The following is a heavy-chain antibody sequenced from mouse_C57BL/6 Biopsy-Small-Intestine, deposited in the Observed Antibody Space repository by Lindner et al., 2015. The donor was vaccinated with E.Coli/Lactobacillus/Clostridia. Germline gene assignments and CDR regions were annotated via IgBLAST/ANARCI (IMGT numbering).Heavy chain of an antibody. V-gene: IGHV1-42*01. CDR1: GSSFTGYY. Sequence: VQLQESGPELVKPGASVKISCKASGSSFTGYYMNWVKQSPEKSLEWIGEINPNTGGTTYNQKFKAKATLTVDKSSSTAYMQLKSLTSEDSAVYYCARNSNYGGYAMDYWGQGTSVTVSS. CDR3: ARNSNYGGYAMDY. CDR2: INPNTGGT. J-gene: IGHJ4*01. D-gene: IGHD2-5*01.